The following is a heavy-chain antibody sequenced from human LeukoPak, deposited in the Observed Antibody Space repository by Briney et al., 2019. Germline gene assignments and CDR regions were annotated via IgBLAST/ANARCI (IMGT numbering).Heavy chain of an antibody. J-gene: IGHJ4*02. V-gene: IGHV3-11*04. CDR2: ISGDGATI. Sequence: PGGSLRLSCAASGFTFSDFYMSWVRQAPGKGLEWLSYISGDGATIHYADSVRGRFTVSRDNAKNSLFLQMNSLRAEDTAIYYCTREDYYYAAGYWGQGTLVTVSS. CDR3: TREDYYYAAGY. D-gene: IGHD3-10*01. CDR1: GFTFSDFY.